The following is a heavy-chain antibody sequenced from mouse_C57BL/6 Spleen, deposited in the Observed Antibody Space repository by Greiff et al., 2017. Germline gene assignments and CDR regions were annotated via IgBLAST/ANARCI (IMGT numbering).Heavy chain of an antibody. J-gene: IGHJ3*01. CDR3: SYYSNYGGFAY. CDR1: GFTFSNYW. D-gene: IGHD2-5*01. CDR2: IRLKSDNYAT. Sequence: EVKLQESGGGLVQPGGSMKLSCVASGFTFSNYWMNWVRQSPEKGLEWVAQIRLKSDNYATHYAESVKGRFTISRDDSKSSVYLQMNNLRAEDTGIYYCSYYSNYGGFAYWGQGTLGTVSA. V-gene: IGHV6-3*01.